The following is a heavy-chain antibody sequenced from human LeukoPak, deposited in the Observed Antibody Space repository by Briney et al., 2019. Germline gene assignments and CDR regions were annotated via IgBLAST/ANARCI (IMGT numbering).Heavy chain of an antibody. CDR2: ISYDGSNK. CDR1: GFTFSSYD. J-gene: IGHJ6*02. V-gene: IGHV3-30*18. CDR3: AKEGYYYDSSGYNYYYGMDV. Sequence: GRSLRLSCAASGFTFSSYDMHWVRQAPGKGLEGVAVISYDGSNKYYADSVKGRFTISRDNYKNTLYLQMNSLRAEDTAVYYCAKEGYYYDSSGYNYYYGMDVWGQGTTVTVAS. D-gene: IGHD3-22*01.